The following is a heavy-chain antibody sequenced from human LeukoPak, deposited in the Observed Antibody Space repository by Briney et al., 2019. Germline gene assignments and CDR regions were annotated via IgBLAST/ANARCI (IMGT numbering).Heavy chain of an antibody. Sequence: SETLSPTCDVSGGSISTTNWWTWVRQPPGGGLEWIGEVHLNGRTHYSPSLESRVTMSVDMSENHVSLQLTSVTAADTAVYYCAREGGFYRPLDYSGPGTLVIVSA. CDR1: GGSISTTNW. D-gene: IGHD2/OR15-2a*01. CDR3: AREGGFYRPLDY. J-gene: IGHJ4*02. V-gene: IGHV4-4*02. CDR2: VHLNGRT.